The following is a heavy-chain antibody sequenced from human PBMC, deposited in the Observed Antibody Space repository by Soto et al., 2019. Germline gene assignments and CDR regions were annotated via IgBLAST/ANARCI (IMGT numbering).Heavy chain of an antibody. CDR1: GGSIGSGAYY. J-gene: IGHJ4*02. D-gene: IGHD3-10*01. CDR3: ARLKHGSGSYYNVPPRAFDY. Sequence: SETLSLTCTVSGGSIGSGAYYWSWIRQHPGKGLEWIGYIYYSGSTYYNPSLKSRVTISVDTSKNQFSLKLSSVTAADTAVYYCARLKHGSGSYYNVPPRAFDYWGQGTLVTVSS. CDR2: IYYSGST. V-gene: IGHV4-31*03.